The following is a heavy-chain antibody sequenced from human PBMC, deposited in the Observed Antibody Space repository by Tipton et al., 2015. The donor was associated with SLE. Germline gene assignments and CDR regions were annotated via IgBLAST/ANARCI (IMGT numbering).Heavy chain of an antibody. D-gene: IGHD3-16*01. CDR2: ISSSSSYI. CDR3: ARDEVGIGDPLDY. CDR1: GFTFSSYS. V-gene: IGHV3-21*01. Sequence: GSLRLSCAASGFTFSSYSMNWVRKAPGKGLEWVSSISSSSSYIYYADSVKGRFTISRDNAKNSLYLQMNSLRAEDTAVYYCARDEVGIGDPLDYWGQGTLVTVSS. J-gene: IGHJ4*02.